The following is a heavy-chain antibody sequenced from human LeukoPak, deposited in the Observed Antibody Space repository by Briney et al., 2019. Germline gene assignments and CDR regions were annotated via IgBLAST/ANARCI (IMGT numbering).Heavy chain of an antibody. D-gene: IGHD3-3*01. J-gene: IGHJ4*02. CDR1: GFTFSSYS. CDR3: AREPFWSGYYSNLHFDY. CDR2: ISSSSSYI. Sequence: GGSLRLSCAASGFTFSSYSMNWVRQAPGKGLEWVSSISSSSSYIYYADSVKGRFTISRDNAKNSLYLQMNSLRAEDTAVYYCAREPFWSGYYSNLHFDYWGQGTLVTVSS. V-gene: IGHV3-21*01.